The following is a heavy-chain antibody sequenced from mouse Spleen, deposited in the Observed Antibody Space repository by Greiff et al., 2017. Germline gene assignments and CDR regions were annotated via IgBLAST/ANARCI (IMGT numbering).Heavy chain of an antibody. CDR1: GYTFTSYW. CDR3: ARVAY. CDR2: IDPSDSYT. Sequence: QVQLKQPGAELVKPGASVKLSCKASGYTFTSYWMQWVKQRPGQGLEWIGEIDPSDSYTNYNQKFKGKATLTVDTSSSTAYMQLSSLTSEDSAVYYCARVAYWGQGTLVTVSA. J-gene: IGHJ3*01. V-gene: IGHV1-50*01.